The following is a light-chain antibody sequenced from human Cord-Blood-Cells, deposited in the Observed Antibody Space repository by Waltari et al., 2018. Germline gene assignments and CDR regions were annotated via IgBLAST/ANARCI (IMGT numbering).Light chain of an antibody. Sequence: QSALTQPASVSGSPGQSITISCTGTSSDVGSYNLVSWSQQNPGKAPKRMIYEGSKRPSGVSNRFSGSKSGNTASLTISGLQAEDEADYYCCSYAGSSTLVFGGGTKLTVL. CDR1: SSDVGSYNL. V-gene: IGLV2-23*01. CDR3: CSYAGSSTLV. J-gene: IGLJ3*02. CDR2: EGS.